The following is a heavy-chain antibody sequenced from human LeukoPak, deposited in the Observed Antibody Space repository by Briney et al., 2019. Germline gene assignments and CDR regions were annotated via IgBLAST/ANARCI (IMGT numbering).Heavy chain of an antibody. D-gene: IGHD1-26*01. CDR1: GYSFTSYH. CDR3: ATVRMGATPFDY. Sequence: ASVKVSCKASGYSFTSYHMHCVRQAPGQGLEWMGGINPNNGVTNFAQKFQGRVTMTSDTSISTAYMELSRLRSDDTAVYYCATVRMGATPFDYWGQGTLVTVSS. J-gene: IGHJ4*02. V-gene: IGHV1-2*02. CDR2: INPNNGVT.